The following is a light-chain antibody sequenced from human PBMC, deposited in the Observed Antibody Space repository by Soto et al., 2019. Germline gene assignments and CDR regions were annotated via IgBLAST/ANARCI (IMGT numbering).Light chain of an antibody. CDR1: QAIDQS. V-gene: IGKV1-27*01. Sequence: GDRVTITCRSSQAIDQSVAWYQQKPGQVHKLLSYAASTLHSGVPSRFSGSGSETHFTLTITGLQTEDVATYFCQEPHGDLPVAFGPGTTVDV. J-gene: IGKJ3*01. CDR2: AAS. CDR3: QEPHGDLPVA.